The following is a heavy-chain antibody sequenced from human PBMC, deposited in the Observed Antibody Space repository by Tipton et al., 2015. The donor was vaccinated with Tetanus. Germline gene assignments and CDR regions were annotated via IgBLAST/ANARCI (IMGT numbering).Heavy chain of an antibody. CDR1: GFIFSSYG. V-gene: IGHV3-33*01. CDR3: AREADCSGGSCFSGDFDT. CDR2: SWYDGTDK. D-gene: IGHD2-15*01. J-gene: IGHJ4*02. Sequence: SLRLSCAASGFIFSSYGIHWLRQAPGKGLEWLAVSWYDGTDKYYADSVKGRFTISRDNSKNTLYRQMNSLRAEDTALYYCAREADCSGGSCFSGDFDTWGQGTQVTVSS.